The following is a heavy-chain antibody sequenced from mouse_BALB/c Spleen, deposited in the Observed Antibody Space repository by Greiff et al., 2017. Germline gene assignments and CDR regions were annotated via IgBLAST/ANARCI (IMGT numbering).Heavy chain of an antibody. CDR3: ARQGDYAWFAY. J-gene: IGHJ3*01. D-gene: IGHD2-4*01. V-gene: IGHV5-12-2*01. Sequence: EVKVEESGGGLVQPGGSLKLSCAASGFTFSSYTMSWVRQTPEKRLEWVAYISNGGGSTYYPDTVKGRFTISRDNAKNTLYLQMSSLKSEDTAMYYCARQGDYAWFAYWGQGTLVTVSA. CDR2: ISNGGGST. CDR1: GFTFSSYT.